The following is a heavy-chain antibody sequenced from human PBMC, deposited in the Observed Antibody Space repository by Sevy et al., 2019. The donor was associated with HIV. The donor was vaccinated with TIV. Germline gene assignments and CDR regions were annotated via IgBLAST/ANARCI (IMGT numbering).Heavy chain of an antibody. J-gene: IGHJ6*03. D-gene: IGHD3-10*01. CDR3: ARGPATLLLWFGEVYMDV. V-gene: IGHV4-4*07. Sequence: SETLSLTCTVSGGSISSYYWSWIRQPAGKGLEWIGRIYTSGSTNYNPSLKSRVTMSVDTSKNQFSLKLSSVTAADTAVYYCARGPATLLLWFGEVYMDVWGKGTTVTVSS. CDR1: GGSISSYY. CDR2: IYTSGST.